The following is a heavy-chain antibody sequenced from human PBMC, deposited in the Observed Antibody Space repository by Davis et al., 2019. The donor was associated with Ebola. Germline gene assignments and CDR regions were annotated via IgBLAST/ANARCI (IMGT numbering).Heavy chain of an antibody. Sequence: GESLKISCVASGFTFENHAMNWVRQAPGKGLEWVANIKQDGREEQYVDSVKGRFTISRDNTKNSLYLQMSSLRADDTAIYYCARDLVYGGNAFFDYWGQGTPVSVSS. V-gene: IGHV3-7*03. J-gene: IGHJ4*02. D-gene: IGHD4-23*01. CDR2: IKQDGREE. CDR3: ARDLVYGGNAFFDY. CDR1: GFTFENHA.